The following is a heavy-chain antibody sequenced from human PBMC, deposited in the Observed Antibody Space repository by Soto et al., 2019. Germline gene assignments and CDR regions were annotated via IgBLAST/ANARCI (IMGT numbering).Heavy chain of an antibody. J-gene: IGHJ4*02. CDR3: ARGVLRFLEWLSHLDY. CDR2: IIPIFGTA. D-gene: IGHD3-3*01. CDR1: GGTFSSYA. V-gene: IGHV1-69*13. Sequence: PSVKVSCKASGGTFSSYAISWVRQAPGQGLEWMGGIIPIFGTANYAQKFQGRVTITADESTSTAYMELSSLRSEDTAVYYCARGVLRFLEWLSHLDYWGQGTLVTVSS.